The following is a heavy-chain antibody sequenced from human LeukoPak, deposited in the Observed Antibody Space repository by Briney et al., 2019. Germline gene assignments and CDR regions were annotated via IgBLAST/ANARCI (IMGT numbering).Heavy chain of an antibody. CDR1: GDSVSSNSAA. J-gene: IGHJ3*02. D-gene: IGHD2-15*01. V-gene: IGHV6-1*01. CDR3: ARGPVVWYCSGGSCYGRGAFDI. Sequence: SQTLSLTCAISGDSVSSNSAAWNWIRQSPSRGLEWLGRTYYRSKWYNDYAVSVKSRITINPDTSKNQFSLQLNSVTPEDTAVYYCARGPVVWYCSGGSCYGRGAFDIWGQGTMVTVSS. CDR2: TYYRSKWYN.